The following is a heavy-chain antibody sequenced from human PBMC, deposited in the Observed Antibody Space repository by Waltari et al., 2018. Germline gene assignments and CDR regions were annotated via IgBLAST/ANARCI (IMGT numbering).Heavy chain of an antibody. CDR1: GFTFSSYG. J-gene: IGHJ6*02. Sequence: QVQLVESGGGVVQPGRSLRLSCAASGFTFSSYGMHWVRQAPGKGLEWVAVIWYDGINKYYADSVKGRFTISRDNSKKTLYVQMNSLRAEDTAVYYCARDAANYHYYGMDVWGQGTTVTVSS. CDR2: IWYDGINK. D-gene: IGHD6-25*01. CDR3: ARDAANYHYYGMDV. V-gene: IGHV3-33*01.